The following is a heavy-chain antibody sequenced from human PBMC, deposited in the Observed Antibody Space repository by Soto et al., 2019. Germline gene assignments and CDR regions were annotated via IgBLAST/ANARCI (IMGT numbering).Heavy chain of an antibody. Sequence: EVQLVETGGGLIQPGGSLRLSCAASGFTVSSNYMSWVLQAPGKGLEWVSVIYSGGSTYYADSVKGRFTISRDNAKNKLYLQMNSLRADDTAVYYCAGPSSGWSAHTGPGYFDLWGRGTLVTVSS. CDR2: IYSGGST. J-gene: IGHJ2*01. V-gene: IGHV3-53*02. CDR3: AGPSSGWSAHTGPGYFDL. CDR1: GFTVSSNY. D-gene: IGHD6-19*01.